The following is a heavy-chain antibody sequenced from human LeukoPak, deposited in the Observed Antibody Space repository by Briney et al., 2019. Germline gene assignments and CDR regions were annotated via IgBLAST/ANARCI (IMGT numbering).Heavy chain of an antibody. Sequence: SQTLSLTCAISGDSVSSNTAAWNWIRQSPSRGLQWLGRTYYRSKWYNDYAVSVKSRITIIPDTPKNQFSLQLNSVTPEDTAVYYCSGYGTLDYWGQGTLVTVSS. CDR3: SGYGTLDY. V-gene: IGHV6-1*01. J-gene: IGHJ4*02. CDR2: TYYRSKWYN. CDR1: GDSVSSNTAA. D-gene: IGHD5-12*01.